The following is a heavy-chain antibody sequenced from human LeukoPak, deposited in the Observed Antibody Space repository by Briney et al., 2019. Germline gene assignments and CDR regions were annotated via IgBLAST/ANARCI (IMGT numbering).Heavy chain of an antibody. CDR2: MNPNSGNT. J-gene: IGHJ4*02. V-gene: IGHV1-8*01. D-gene: IGHD3-16*02. CDR1: GYTFTSYD. CDR3: ARGGARGGGIGIMITFGGVIVPPDY. Sequence: GASVKVSCKASGYTFTSYDINWVRQATGQGLEWMGWMNPNSGNTGYAQKFQGRVTMTRNTSISTAYMELSSLRSEDTAVYYCARGGARGGGIGIMITFGGVIVPPDYWGQGTLVTVSS.